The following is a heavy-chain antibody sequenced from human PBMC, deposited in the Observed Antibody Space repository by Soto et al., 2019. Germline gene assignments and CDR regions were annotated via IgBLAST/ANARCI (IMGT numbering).Heavy chain of an antibody. Sequence: EVQLLESGGGLVQPGGSLRLSCAASGFIFSSYAMSWVRQAPGKGLELVSAISGSGGSTYYSDSVKGRFTISRDNSKNTLYLQMNSLRAEDTAVYYCAKDPTTVTTWVYDYWGQGTLVTVSS. CDR3: AKDPTTVTTWVYDY. J-gene: IGHJ4*02. CDR1: GFIFSSYA. D-gene: IGHD4-4*01. CDR2: ISGSGGST. V-gene: IGHV3-23*01.